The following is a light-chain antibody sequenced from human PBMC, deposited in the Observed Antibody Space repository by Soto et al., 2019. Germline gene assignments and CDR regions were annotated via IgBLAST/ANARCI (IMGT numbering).Light chain of an antibody. CDR3: QQDYNLPIT. CDR1: QSVSSSY. CDR2: GAS. V-gene: IGKV3D-7*01. Sequence: EIVMTQSPATLSLSPGERATLSCRASQSVSSSYLSWYQQKPGQAPRLLIYGASTRATGIPARFSGSGSGTDFNLTISSQQPEDFAVYYCQQDYNLPITFGQGTRLEIK. J-gene: IGKJ5*01.